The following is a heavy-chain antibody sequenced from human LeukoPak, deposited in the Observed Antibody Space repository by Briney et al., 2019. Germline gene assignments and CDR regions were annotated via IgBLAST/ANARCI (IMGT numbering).Heavy chain of an antibody. D-gene: IGHD2-2*01. J-gene: IGHJ4*02. V-gene: IGHV1-69*05. Sequence: SVKVSCKASGGTFSSYAISWVRQAPGQGLEWMGRIIPIFGTANYAQKFQGRVTITTDESTSTAYMELSSLRSEDTAVYYCARDLSRGYCSSTSCYAFDYWGQGALVTVSS. CDR1: GGTFSSYA. CDR3: ARDLSRGYCSSTSCYAFDY. CDR2: IIPIFGTA.